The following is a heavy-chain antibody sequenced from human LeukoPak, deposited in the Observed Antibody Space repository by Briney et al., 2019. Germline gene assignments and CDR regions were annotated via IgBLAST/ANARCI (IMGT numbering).Heavy chain of an antibody. CDR2: IKQDGSEK. V-gene: IGHV3-7*01. CDR1: GFTFSSYS. J-gene: IGHJ6*03. D-gene: IGHD4-17*01. Sequence: GGSLRLSCAASGFTFSSYSMNWVRQAPGKGLEWVANIKQDGSEKYYVDSVKGRFTISRDNAKNSLYLQMNSLRAEDTAVYYCARDPYNGYYGDDYYYYMDVWGKGTTVTISS. CDR3: ARDPYNGYYGDDYYYYMDV.